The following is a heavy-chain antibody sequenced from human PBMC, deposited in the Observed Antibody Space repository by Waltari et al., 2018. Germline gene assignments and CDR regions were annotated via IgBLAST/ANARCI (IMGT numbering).Heavy chain of an antibody. V-gene: IGHV4-39*01. Sequence: QLQLQESGPGLVMPSETLSLTCGVSGGSITTNRHYWAWIRQAPGQGLEGVGTISYTGATYNRPSLTSRFTMSRDTSKNQLSLKLGSVTAADTAVYYCATYIGASIGTAAFDVWGRGTMVIVSS. D-gene: IGHD5-12*01. CDR1: GGSITTNRHY. CDR3: ATYIGASIGTAAFDV. J-gene: IGHJ3*01. CDR2: ISYTGAT.